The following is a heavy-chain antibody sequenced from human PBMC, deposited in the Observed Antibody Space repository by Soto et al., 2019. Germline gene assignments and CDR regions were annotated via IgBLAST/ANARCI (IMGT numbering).Heavy chain of an antibody. CDR2: ISGSGGST. D-gene: IGHD3-10*01. V-gene: IGHV3-23*01. CDR1: GFTVSSYA. Sequence: EVQLLESGGGLVQPGGYLRLYCAASGFTVSSYAMSWVRQAPGRGLEWVSAISGSGGSTYYADSVKGRFPISIDNSKNTLYLPMNSLSVEDTAVYYWANPVWYGELSNWGQVTMVTVSS. J-gene: IGHJ4*02. CDR3: ANPVWYGELSN.